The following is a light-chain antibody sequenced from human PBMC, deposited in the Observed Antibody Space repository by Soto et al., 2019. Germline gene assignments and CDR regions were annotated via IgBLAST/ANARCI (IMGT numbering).Light chain of an antibody. CDR3: QQYNNWPPGT. CDR2: DAP. CDR1: QSVSSN. V-gene: IGKV3-15*01. J-gene: IGKJ2*01. Sequence: EIVVTQSPATLSVSPGERATLSCRASQSVSSNLAWYQHKPGQSPRLLIYDAPTRATGIPARFSGSGSGTEFTLTISMLLSEDLAVYYCQQYNNWPPGTFGQGTKLEIK.